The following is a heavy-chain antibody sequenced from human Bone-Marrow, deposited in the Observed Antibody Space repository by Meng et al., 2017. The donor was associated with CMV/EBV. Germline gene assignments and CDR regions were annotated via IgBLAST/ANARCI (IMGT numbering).Heavy chain of an antibody. CDR1: TGYY. Sequence: TGYYMHWVRQAPGQGHEWMGWLNPNSGGTNYAQTFQGRVTMTRDTSISTAYMELSRLRSDDTAVYYCARGYSGYDSRWFFLTYYFDYWGQGTLVTVSS. V-gene: IGHV1-2*02. D-gene: IGHD5-12*01. CDR2: LNPNSGGT. CDR3: ARGYSGYDSRWFFLTYYFDY. J-gene: IGHJ4*02.